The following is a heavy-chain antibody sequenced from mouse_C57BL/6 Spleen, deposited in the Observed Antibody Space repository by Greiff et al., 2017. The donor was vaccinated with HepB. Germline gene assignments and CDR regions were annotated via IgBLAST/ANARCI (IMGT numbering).Heavy chain of an antibody. CDR2: IDPANGNT. V-gene: IGHV14-3*01. CDR1: GFNIKNTY. Sequence: EVQLQQSVAELVRPGASVKLSCTASGFNIKNTYMHWVKQRPEQGLEWIGRIDPANGNTKYAPKFQGKATITADKSSNTAYLQLSSLTSEDTAFYCCAGVLYDRNYGWYFEVWGTGTTVTVSS. J-gene: IGHJ1*03. D-gene: IGHD2-5*01. CDR3: AGVLYDRNYGWYFEV.